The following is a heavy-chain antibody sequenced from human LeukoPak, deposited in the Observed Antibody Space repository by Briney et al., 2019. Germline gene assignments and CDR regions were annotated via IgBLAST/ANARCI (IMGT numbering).Heavy chain of an antibody. CDR2: IRYDGSNK. V-gene: IGHV3-30*02. CDR1: AFTFSSYG. CDR3: AKDNPTTYNWFDP. D-gene: IGHD1-14*01. Sequence: GGSLRLSCAASAFTFSSYGMHWVRQAPGKGLEWVAFIRYDGSNKYYADSVKGRFTISRDNSKNTLYLQMNSLRAEDTAVYYCAKDNPTTYNWFDPWGQGTLVTVSS. J-gene: IGHJ5*02.